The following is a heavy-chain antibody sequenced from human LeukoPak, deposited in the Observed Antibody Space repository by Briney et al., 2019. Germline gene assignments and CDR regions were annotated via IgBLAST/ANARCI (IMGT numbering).Heavy chain of an antibody. V-gene: IGHV4-59*08. CDR2: IYYSGST. D-gene: IGHD2-15*01. Sequence: PSETLSLTCTVSGGSISSYYWSWIRQPPGKGLERIGYIYYSGSTNYNPSLKSRVTISVDTSKNQFSLKLSSVTAADTAVYYCARGDCSGGSCYYYYYLDVWGKGTTVTISS. J-gene: IGHJ6*03. CDR3: ARGDCSGGSCYYYYYLDV. CDR1: GGSISSYY.